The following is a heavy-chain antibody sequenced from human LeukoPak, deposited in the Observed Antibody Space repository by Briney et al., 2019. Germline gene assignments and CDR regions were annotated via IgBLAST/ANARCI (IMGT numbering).Heavy chain of an antibody. V-gene: IGHV1-69*13. D-gene: IGHD3-3*01. CDR3: ARAPSSHPIGPITIFGVVIPPYFDY. CDR2: IIPIFGTA. CDR1: GGTFSSYA. Sequence: PVKVSCKASGGTFSSYAISWVRQAPGQGLEWMGGIIPIFGTANYAQKFQGRVTITADESTSTAYMELSSLRSEDTAAYYCARAPSSHPIGPITIFGVVIPPYFDYWGQGTLVTVSS. J-gene: IGHJ4*02.